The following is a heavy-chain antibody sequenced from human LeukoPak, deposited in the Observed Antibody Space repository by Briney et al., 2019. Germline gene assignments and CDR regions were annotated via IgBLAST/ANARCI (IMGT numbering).Heavy chain of an antibody. CDR1: GGTFSSYA. D-gene: IGHD6-19*01. J-gene: IGHJ6*02. V-gene: IGHV1-69*13. CDR3: ARGGLQWLVGSYGMDV. CDR2: IIPIFGTA. Sequence: GASVNVSCKASGGTFSSYAISWVRQAPGQGLEWMGGIIPIFGTANYAQKFQGRVTITADESTSTAYMELSSLRSEDTAVYYCARGGLQWLVGSYGMDVWGQGTTVTVSS.